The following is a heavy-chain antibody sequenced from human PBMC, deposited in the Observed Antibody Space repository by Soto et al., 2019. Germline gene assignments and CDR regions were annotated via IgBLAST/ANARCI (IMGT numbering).Heavy chain of an antibody. CDR2: IWYDGSNK. Sequence: GGSLRLSCAASGFTFSSYGMHWVRQAPGKGLEWVAVIWYDGSNKYYADSVKGRFTISRDNSKNTLYLQMNSLRAEDTAVYYCARELTIMVYARKYYGMDVWGQGTTVTVS. CDR1: GFTFSSYG. CDR3: ARELTIMVYARKYYGMDV. J-gene: IGHJ6*02. D-gene: IGHD2-8*01. V-gene: IGHV3-33*01.